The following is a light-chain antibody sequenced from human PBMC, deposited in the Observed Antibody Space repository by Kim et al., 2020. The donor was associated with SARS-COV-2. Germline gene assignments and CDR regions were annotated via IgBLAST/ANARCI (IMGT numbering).Light chain of an antibody. Sequence: DIQMTQSPSSLSASIGDRVTITCQASQDISNYLTWHQQKPGKAPKVLIYDASTLETGVPSRFSGGGSGTDFTFTISSLQPEDVATYYCQQYDNLPLTFGGGTKLEI. J-gene: IGKJ4*01. CDR3: QQYDNLPLT. CDR1: QDISNY. CDR2: DAS. V-gene: IGKV1-33*01.